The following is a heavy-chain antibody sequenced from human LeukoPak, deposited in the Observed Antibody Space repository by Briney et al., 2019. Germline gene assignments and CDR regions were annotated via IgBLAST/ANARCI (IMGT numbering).Heavy chain of an antibody. CDR1: GFTFDDYG. CDR2: INWNGGST. CDR3: ASALPADHFDY. V-gene: IGHV3-20*04. J-gene: IGHJ4*02. Sequence: PGGSLRLSCAASGFTFDDYGMSWVRQAPGKGLEWVSGINWNGGSTGYADSVKGRFTISRDNAKNSLYLQMNSLRAEDTAVYYCASALPADHFDYWGQGTLVTVSS.